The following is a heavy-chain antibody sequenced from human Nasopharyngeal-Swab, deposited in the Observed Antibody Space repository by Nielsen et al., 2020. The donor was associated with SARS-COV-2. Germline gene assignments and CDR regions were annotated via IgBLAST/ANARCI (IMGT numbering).Heavy chain of an antibody. Sequence: ETLSLTCGVSGGSFNEYYWSWIRQSPDKGLEWIGEINNSDRTIYNPSLKSRLTISVDTSKSQFSLELRSVTATDTAVYYCARSTWIPLDSWGPGTLVTVSS. CDR1: GGSFNEYY. J-gene: IGHJ4*02. D-gene: IGHD5-12*01. CDR2: INNSDRT. V-gene: IGHV4-34*01. CDR3: ARSTWIPLDS.